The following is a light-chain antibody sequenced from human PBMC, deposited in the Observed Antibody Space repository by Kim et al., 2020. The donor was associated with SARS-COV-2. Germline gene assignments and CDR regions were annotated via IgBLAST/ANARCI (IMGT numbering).Light chain of an antibody. CDR1: QKISTW. CDR3: QQYNTYSNS. CDR2: KTS. Sequence: DIQMTQSPSTLSASVGDRVTITCRASQKISTWLAWYQQKPGKAPKLLISKTSSLESGVSLRFRGSGSGTEFTLTISSLRPDDSATFFSQQYNTYSNSLGQGTKLEF. J-gene: IGKJ2*01. V-gene: IGKV1-5*03.